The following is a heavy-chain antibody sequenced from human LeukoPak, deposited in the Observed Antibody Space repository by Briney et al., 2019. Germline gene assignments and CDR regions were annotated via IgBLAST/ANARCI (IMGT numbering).Heavy chain of an antibody. CDR3: AKDQDQPGEWRTGMDV. CDR1: GFTVSSNY. D-gene: IGHD2-8*01. Sequence: ILLGGSLRLSCAASGFTVSSNYMSWVRQAPGKGLEWVSVIYSGGSTYYADSVKGRFAISRDNSKNTLYLQMNSLRVEDTAMYYCAKDQDQPGEWRTGMDVWGQGTTVTVSS. V-gene: IGHV3-53*05. J-gene: IGHJ6*02. CDR2: IYSGGST.